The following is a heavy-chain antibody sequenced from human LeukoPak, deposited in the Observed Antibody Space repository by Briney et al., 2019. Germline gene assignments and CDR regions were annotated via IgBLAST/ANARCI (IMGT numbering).Heavy chain of an antibody. CDR3: ANGRITMVRGVETPFDY. CDR2: ISYDGSNK. D-gene: IGHD3-10*01. V-gene: IGHV3-30*18. Sequence: PGRSLRLSCAASGFTFSSYGMHWVRQAPGKGLEWVAVISYDGSNKYYADSVKGRFAISRDNSKNTLYLQMNSLRAEDTAVYYCANGRITMVRGVETPFDYWGQGTLVTVSS. CDR1: GFTFSSYG. J-gene: IGHJ4*02.